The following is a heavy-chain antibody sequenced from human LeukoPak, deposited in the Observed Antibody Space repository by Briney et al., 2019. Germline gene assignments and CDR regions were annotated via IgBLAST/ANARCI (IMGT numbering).Heavy chain of an antibody. J-gene: IGHJ4*02. CDR3: ARAPGIVVVPAAMEL. CDR1: GFTFSSYA. CDR2: ISGSGGST. V-gene: IGHV3-23*01. Sequence: LPGGSLRLSCAASGFTFSSYAMSWVRQAPGKGLEWVSAISGSGGSTYYADSVKGRFTISRDNSKNTLYLQMNSLRAEDTAVYYCARAPGIVVVPAAMELWGQGTLVTVSS. D-gene: IGHD2-2*01.